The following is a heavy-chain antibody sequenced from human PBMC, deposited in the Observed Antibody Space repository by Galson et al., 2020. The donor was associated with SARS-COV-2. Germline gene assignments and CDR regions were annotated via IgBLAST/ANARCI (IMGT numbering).Heavy chain of an antibody. V-gene: IGHV3-7*03. D-gene: IGHD2-2*01. CDR1: GFTFSSYA. CDR2: IKQDGSEK. Sequence: LSLTCAASGFTFSSYAMIWVRQAPGKGLEWVANIKQDGSEKYYVDSVKGRFTITRDNAKNSVYLQMNNLRTEDTAVYYCTRRKYGAPDYWGQGTLVTVSS. J-gene: IGHJ4*02. CDR3: TRRKYGAPDY.